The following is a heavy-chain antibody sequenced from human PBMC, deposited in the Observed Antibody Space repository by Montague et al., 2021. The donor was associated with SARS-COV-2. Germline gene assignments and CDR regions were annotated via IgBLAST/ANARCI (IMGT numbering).Heavy chain of an antibody. J-gene: IGHJ6*03. Sequence: SLRLSCAASGFTFSSYGMHWVRQAPGKGLEWVAVISYDGSNKYYADSVKGRFTISRDNSKNTLYLQMNSLRAEDTAVYYCAKDWVLVTTWYYMDVWGQGTTVTVSS. CDR1: GFTFSSYG. V-gene: IGHV3-30*18. D-gene: IGHD4-17*01. CDR2: ISYDGSNK. CDR3: AKDWVLVTTWYYMDV.